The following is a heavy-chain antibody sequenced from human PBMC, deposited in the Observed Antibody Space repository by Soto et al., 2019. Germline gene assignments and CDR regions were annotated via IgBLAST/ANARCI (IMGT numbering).Heavy chain of an antibody. V-gene: IGHV4-34*01. CDR2: INHSGNT. CDR1: GESLSGYY. CDR3: ARGGGYCSGPSCYNDF. Sequence: SETLSLTCAVYGESLSGYYLTWIRQPPGKGLEWIGEINHSGNTNYNPSLKRRVTVSVDTSKNQFSLNLTSVTAADTAVYFCARGGGYCSGPSCYNDFWGQGTLVTVSS. D-gene: IGHD2-2*02. J-gene: IGHJ4*02.